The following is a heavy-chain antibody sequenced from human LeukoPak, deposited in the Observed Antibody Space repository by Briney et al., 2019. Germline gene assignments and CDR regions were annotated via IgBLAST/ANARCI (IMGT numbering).Heavy chain of an antibody. CDR1: GGSISTSSYY. Sequence: PSETLSLTCTVSGGSISTSSYYWSWIRQPPGKGLEWIGKINHSGSTNYNPSLKSRVTISVDTSKNQFSLKLTSVTAADTAVYYCARGKAMDVWGHGTTVTVSS. CDR2: INHSGST. J-gene: IGHJ6*02. CDR3: ARGKAMDV. V-gene: IGHV4-39*07.